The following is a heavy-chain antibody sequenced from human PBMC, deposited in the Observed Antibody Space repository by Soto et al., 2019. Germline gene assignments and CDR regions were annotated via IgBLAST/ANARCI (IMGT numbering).Heavy chain of an antibody. CDR2: IHHSGAT. J-gene: IGHJ6*02. CDR3: ATQGFYRMGV. CDR1: GDSITGDNW. V-gene: IGHV4-4*02. Sequence: QVQLQESGPGLVQPSGTLSLTCGVSGDSITGDNWWSWVRQPPGKGLEWIGEIHHSGATNYNPSLKSRVTISVDKSKNQFSLKLNSVTAADTAMFYCATQGFYRMGVWGRGTTVTVSS.